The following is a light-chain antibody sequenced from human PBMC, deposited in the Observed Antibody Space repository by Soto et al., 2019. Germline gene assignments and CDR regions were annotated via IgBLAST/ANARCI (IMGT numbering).Light chain of an antibody. V-gene: IGLV1-44*01. CDR1: SSNIGRNT. J-gene: IGLJ2*01. CDR2: SNN. CDR3: AGWDDSLNGPV. Sequence: QLVLTQPPSASGTPGQRVTISCSGSSSNIGRNTVNWYQQLPGTAPKLLIYSNNQRPSGVPDRFSGSKSGTSGSLAISGLQSEDEADYYCAGWDDSLNGPVFGGGTKLTVL.